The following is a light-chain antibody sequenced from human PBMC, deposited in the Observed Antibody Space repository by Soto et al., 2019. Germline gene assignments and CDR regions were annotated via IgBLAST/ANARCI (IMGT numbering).Light chain of an antibody. Sequence: EVVLTQSPATLSLSLGERATLSCRASQSVRSDLAWYQQKPGQPPRLLVYDASTRATGVPVRFSGSGSGADFTLTISSLAPEDFAVYYCQQRSNWPLITFGQGTRLEMK. CDR1: QSVRSD. J-gene: IGKJ5*01. CDR2: DAS. CDR3: QQRSNWPLIT. V-gene: IGKV3-11*01.